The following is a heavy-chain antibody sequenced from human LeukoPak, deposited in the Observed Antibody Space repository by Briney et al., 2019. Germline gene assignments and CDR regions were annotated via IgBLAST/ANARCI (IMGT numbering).Heavy chain of an antibody. Sequence: GGSLRLSCAASGFTFSSNYMSWVRQAPGKGLEWVSVIYSGGSTYYADSVKGRFTISRDNSKNTLYLQMNSLRAEDTAVYYCAREAWSSGWYEFDYWGQGTLVTVSS. J-gene: IGHJ4*02. CDR2: IYSGGST. CDR1: GFTFSSNY. D-gene: IGHD6-19*01. CDR3: AREAWSSGWYEFDY. V-gene: IGHV3-53*01.